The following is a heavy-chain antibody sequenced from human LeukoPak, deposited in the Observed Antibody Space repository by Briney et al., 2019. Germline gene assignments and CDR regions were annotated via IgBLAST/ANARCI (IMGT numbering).Heavy chain of an antibody. V-gene: IGHV3-7*05. CDR2: KQQDGSEK. J-gene: IGHJ4*02. Sequence: GGSLRLSCAASGFTFSSYWMAWVRQAPGKGLECVANKQQDGSEKYYVDSVKGRFTISRDNAKNSLYLQMNSLRAEDTAVYYCARDRIGRGDYWGQGTLVTVSS. D-gene: IGHD3/OR15-3a*01. CDR1: GFTFSSYW. CDR3: ARDRIGRGDY.